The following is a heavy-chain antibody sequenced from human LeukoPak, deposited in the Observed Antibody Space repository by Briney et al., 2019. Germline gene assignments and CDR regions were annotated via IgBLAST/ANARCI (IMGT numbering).Heavy chain of an antibody. CDR3: ASRPSSYYYDSSGPFDY. D-gene: IGHD3-22*01. V-gene: IGHV4-34*01. J-gene: IGHJ4*02. CDR1: GGSFSGYY. Sequence: SETLSLTCAVYGGSFSGYYWSWIRQPPGKGMEWIGEINHSGSTNYNTSLKRRVTISVDMSKKQFALKLSDVTAADTAVYYCASRPSSYYYDSSGPFDYWGQGTLVTVSS. CDR2: INHSGST.